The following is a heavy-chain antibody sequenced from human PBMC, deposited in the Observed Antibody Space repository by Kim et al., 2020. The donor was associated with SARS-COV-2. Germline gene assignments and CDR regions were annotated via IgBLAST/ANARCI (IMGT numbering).Heavy chain of an antibody. Sequence: ADSVKGRFTISRDNSKNTLYLQMNSLRAEDTAVYYCARDGYGEGAAGLDYWGQGTLVTVSS. V-gene: IGHV3-33*01. D-gene: IGHD4-17*01. J-gene: IGHJ4*02. CDR3: ARDGYGEGAAGLDY.